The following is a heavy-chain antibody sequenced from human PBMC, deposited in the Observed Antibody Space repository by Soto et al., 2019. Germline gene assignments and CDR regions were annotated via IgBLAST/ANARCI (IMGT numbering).Heavy chain of an antibody. Sequence: QVQLVQSVAEVKKPGDSVKVSCKASGYTFTSYGISWGRQAPGQGLEWLGWISAYNGNTKYAQKLQGRVTMTTDTSTSTAYMELRSLRADDTAVYYCARLVTIAVAGTEGWFDPWGQGTLVTVSS. CDR1: GYTFTSYG. CDR3: ARLVTIAVAGTEGWFDP. J-gene: IGHJ5*02. V-gene: IGHV1-18*04. CDR2: ISAYNGNT. D-gene: IGHD6-19*01.